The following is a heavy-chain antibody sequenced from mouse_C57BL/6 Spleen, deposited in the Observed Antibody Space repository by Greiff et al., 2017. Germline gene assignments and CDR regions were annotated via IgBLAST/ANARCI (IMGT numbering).Heavy chain of an antibody. CDR3: ASPWIYYGNYGAMDY. J-gene: IGHJ4*01. CDR1: GFTFTDYY. CDR2: IRNKANGYTT. D-gene: IGHD2-1*01. V-gene: IGHV7-3*01. Sequence: EVKVEESGGGLVQPGGSLSLSCAASGFTFTDYYMSWVRQPPGKALEWLGFIRNKANGYTTEYSASVKGRFTISRDNSQSILYLQMNALRAEDSATYYCASPWIYYGNYGAMDYWGQGTSVTVSS.